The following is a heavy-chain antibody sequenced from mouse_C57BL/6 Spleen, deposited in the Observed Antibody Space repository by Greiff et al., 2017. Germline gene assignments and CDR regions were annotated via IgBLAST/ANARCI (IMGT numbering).Heavy chain of an antibody. Sequence: VQLQQPGAELVKTGASVKMSCKASGYTFTSYWITWVKQRPGQGLEWIWDIYPGSGSTNYNEKFKSKATLTVDTSSSTAYMQLSSLTSEDSAVYYGARSGGNYGYFDVWGTGTTVTVSS. CDR2: IYPGSGST. J-gene: IGHJ1*03. V-gene: IGHV1-55*01. D-gene: IGHD2-1*01. CDR1: GYTFTSYW. CDR3: ARSGGNYGYFDV.